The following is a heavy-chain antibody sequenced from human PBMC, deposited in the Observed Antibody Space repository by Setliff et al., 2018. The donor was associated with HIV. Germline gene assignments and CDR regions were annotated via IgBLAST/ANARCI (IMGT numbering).Heavy chain of an antibody. CDR1: GGSISSSSYY. CDR3: ATVLMVYAIGGRYFQH. D-gene: IGHD2-8*01. CDR2: IYYSGST. Sequence: PSETLSLTCTVSGGSISSSSYYWGWIRQPPGKGLEWIGSIYYSGSTYYNPSLKSRVTISVDTSKNQFSLKLSSVTAADTAVYYCATVLMVYAIGGRYFQHWGQGTLVTV. J-gene: IGHJ1*01. V-gene: IGHV4-39*01.